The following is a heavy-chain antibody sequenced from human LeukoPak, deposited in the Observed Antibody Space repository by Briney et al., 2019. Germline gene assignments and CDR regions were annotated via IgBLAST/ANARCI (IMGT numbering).Heavy chain of an antibody. CDR1: GFTFSSFD. Sequence: GSLRLSCAASGFTFSSFDMHWVRQPTGQGLEWVSTIGTASDTYYPGSVEGRFSLSRDNAKNSLYLQMNSLTAGDTAVYYCARGPPRGKYYYMDVWGKGTTVTVSS. CDR2: IGTASDT. D-gene: IGHD1-1*01. CDR3: ARGPPRGKYYYMDV. J-gene: IGHJ6*03. V-gene: IGHV3-13*01.